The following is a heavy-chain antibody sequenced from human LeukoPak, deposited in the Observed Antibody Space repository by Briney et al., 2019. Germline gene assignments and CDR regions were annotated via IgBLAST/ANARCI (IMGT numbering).Heavy chain of an antibody. J-gene: IGHJ6*02. Sequence: PGGSLRLSCAASGFTFSSYEMNWVRQAPGKGLEWVSYISSSGSTIYYADSVKGRFTISRDNVKNSLYLQMNSLRAEDTAVYYCAREGYYGPDYYYYGMDVWGQGTTVTVSS. CDR2: ISSSGSTI. CDR1: GFTFSSYE. CDR3: AREGYYGPDYYYYGMDV. V-gene: IGHV3-48*03. D-gene: IGHD3-10*01.